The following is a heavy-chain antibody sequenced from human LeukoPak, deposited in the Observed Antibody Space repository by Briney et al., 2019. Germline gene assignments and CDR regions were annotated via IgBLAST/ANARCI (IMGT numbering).Heavy chain of an antibody. Sequence: GRSLRLSCAASGFTFSSYGMPWVRQAPGKGLEWVAVISYDGSNKYYADSVKGRFTISRDNSKNTLYLQMNSLRAEDTAVYYCAKDSKGSIAAAGTFDYWGQGTLVTASS. CDR2: ISYDGSNK. CDR3: AKDSKGSIAAAGTFDY. CDR1: GFTFSSYG. V-gene: IGHV3-30*18. D-gene: IGHD6-13*01. J-gene: IGHJ4*02.